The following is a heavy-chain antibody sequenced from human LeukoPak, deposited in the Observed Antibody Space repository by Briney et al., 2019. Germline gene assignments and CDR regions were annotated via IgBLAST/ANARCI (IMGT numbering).Heavy chain of an antibody. Sequence: PSETLSLTCTVSGDSINGYYWSWVRQPPGRGLEWIGYIYYSGSTNYNPSLKSRVTISVDTSKNQFSLKLSSVTAADTAVYYCARLAVTHFDYWGQGTLVTVSS. CDR2: IYYSGST. J-gene: IGHJ4*02. CDR3: ARLAVTHFDY. CDR1: GDSINGYY. D-gene: IGHD4-17*01. V-gene: IGHV4-59*08.